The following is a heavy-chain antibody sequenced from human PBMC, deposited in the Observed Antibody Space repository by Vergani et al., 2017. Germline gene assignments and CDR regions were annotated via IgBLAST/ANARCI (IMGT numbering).Heavy chain of an antibody. CDR2: LSASDRRT. CDR1: GFTFTMHA. D-gene: IGHD6-19*01. Sequence: EVQLLESGGDLVQPGGSLRLSCAASGFTFTMHAMSWVRQAPGKGLEWVSTLSASDRRTHYADSVKGRFTISRDNSKNTLFLHMNSLRPEDTAVYYCAKVGRSEVAGTFGACDIWGQGTMVTVSS. J-gene: IGHJ3*02. V-gene: IGHV3-23*01. CDR3: AKVGRSEVAGTFGACDI.